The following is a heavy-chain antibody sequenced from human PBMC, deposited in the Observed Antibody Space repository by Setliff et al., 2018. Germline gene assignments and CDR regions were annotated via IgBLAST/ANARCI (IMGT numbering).Heavy chain of an antibody. Sequence: ASVKVSCKASGYTFSSYAMNWVRQAPGQGLEWMGWINTNTGNPTYAQGFTGRFAFSLDTSVSTTYLQISSLKAEDTAVYYCARGEYTSLPSGVYYHMDVWGKGTTVTVS. V-gene: IGHV7-4-1*02. CDR2: INTNTGNP. J-gene: IGHJ6*03. D-gene: IGHD6-6*01. CDR1: GYTFSSYA. CDR3: ARGEYTSLPSGVYYHMDV.